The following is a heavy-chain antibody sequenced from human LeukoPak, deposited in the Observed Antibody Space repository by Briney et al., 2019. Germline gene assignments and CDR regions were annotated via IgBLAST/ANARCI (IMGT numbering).Heavy chain of an antibody. CDR1: GFTFSSYA. CDR2: ISGSGGST. V-gene: IGHV3-23*01. D-gene: IGHD3-22*01. Sequence: SGGSLRLSCAASGFTFSSYAMSWVRQAPGKGLEWVSAISGSGGSTYYADSVKGGFTISRDNSKNTLYLQMNSLRAEDTAVYYCAKDHGGANYYDSSGYAVWGQGTLVTVSS. J-gene: IGHJ4*02. CDR3: AKDHGGANYYDSSGYAV.